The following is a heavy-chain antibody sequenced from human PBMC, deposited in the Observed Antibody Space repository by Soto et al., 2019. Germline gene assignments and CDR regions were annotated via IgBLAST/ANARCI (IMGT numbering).Heavy chain of an antibody. Sequence: SETLSLTCTVSGGSISSYYWSWIRQPPGKGLEWIGYIYYSGSTNYNPSLKSRVTISVDTYKNQFSLKLSSVTAADTAVYYCARHHYYDSSGYYFDYWGQGTLVTVSS. V-gene: IGHV4-59*08. CDR3: ARHHYYDSSGYYFDY. D-gene: IGHD3-22*01. CDR1: GGSISSYY. CDR2: IYYSGST. J-gene: IGHJ4*02.